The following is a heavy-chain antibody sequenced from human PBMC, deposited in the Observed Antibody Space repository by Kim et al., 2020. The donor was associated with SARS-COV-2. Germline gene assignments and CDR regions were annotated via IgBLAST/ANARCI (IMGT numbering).Heavy chain of an antibody. V-gene: IGHV4-59*01. CDR1: GVSISSYY. CDR3: AIVISWYTSSWYYFDY. J-gene: IGHJ4*01. D-gene: IGHD6-13*01. CDR2: IFYVGST. Sequence: SETLSLTCTVSGVSISSYYWSWIRQPPGKGLEWIGYIFYVGSTNYNPSLKSRVTISVDTSKNQFSLRLTSVTAADTAVYYCAIVISWYTSSWYYFDYWG.